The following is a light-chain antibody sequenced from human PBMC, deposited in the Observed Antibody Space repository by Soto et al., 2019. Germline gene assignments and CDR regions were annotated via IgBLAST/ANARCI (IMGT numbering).Light chain of an antibody. CDR3: QQYRSLIT. CDR2: DVS. V-gene: IGKV3-15*01. CDR1: QGVTTN. J-gene: IGKJ5*01. Sequence: EILMTQSPATLSVSPGERVTLSCRAGQGVTTNFAWYQQKSGQSPRLLIYDVSSRATGVPSRFSGTGSETDFTLTISGLQSEDSAIYYCQQYRSLITFGQGTRLEIK.